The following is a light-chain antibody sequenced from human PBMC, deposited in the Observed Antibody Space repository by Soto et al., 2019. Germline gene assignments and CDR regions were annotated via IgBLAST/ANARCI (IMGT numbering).Light chain of an antibody. J-gene: IGLJ3*02. Sequence: QSALTQPASVSGSPGQSITISCTGTSSDVGGYNYVSWYQQHPGKAPKLMIYEGNNRPSGVSNRFSGSKSGNTASLTISGLQAEDEADYFCSSYTRSNTRVFGGGTKLTVL. V-gene: IGLV2-14*01. CDR3: SSYTRSNTRV. CDR1: SSDVGGYNY. CDR2: EGN.